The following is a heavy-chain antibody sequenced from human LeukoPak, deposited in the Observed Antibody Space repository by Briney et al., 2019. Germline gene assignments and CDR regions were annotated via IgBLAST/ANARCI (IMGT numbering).Heavy chain of an antibody. J-gene: IGHJ6*02. CDR3: ARASFGVVGGYYCGMDV. Sequence: GGSLRLSCAASGFTFSSYEMNWVRQAPGKGLEWVSYISGTGTTKHYADSVKGRFTISRDNTRNSLYLQMNSLRAEDTAVYYCARASFGVVGGYYCGMDVWGQGTTVTVSS. D-gene: IGHD3-3*01. CDR1: GFTFSSYE. CDR2: ISGTGTTK. V-gene: IGHV3-48*03.